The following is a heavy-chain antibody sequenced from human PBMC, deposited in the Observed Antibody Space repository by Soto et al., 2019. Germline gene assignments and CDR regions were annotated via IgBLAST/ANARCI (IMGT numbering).Heavy chain of an antibody. J-gene: IGHJ6*02. D-gene: IGHD1-1*01. CDR3: ARDRKWIQLDYYYGMDV. CDR2: IYYSGST. V-gene: IGHV4-59*12. Sequence: SETLSLTCTVSGGSISSYYWSWIRQPPGKGLEWIGYIYYSGSTNYNPSLKSRVTISVDTSKNQFSLKLSSVTAADTAVYYCARDRKWIQLDYYYGMDVWGQGTTVT. CDR1: GGSISSYY.